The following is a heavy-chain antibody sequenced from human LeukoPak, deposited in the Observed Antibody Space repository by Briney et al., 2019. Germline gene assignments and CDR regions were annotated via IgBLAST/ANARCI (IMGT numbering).Heavy chain of an antibody. CDR2: IKEDGSEK. J-gene: IGHJ4*02. CDR1: GFTFSDFW. Sequence: GGSLRLSCAASGFTFSDFWMTWVRQAPGKGLEWVANIKEDGSEKYYVDSVKGRFIISRDNAKNSLYLHMTDLRAEDTAVYYCARELRTFDSWGQGTLVTVSS. D-gene: IGHD3-16*01. V-gene: IGHV3-7*01. CDR3: ARELRTFDS.